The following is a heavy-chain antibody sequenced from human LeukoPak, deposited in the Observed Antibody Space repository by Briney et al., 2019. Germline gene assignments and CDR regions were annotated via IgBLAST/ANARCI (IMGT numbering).Heavy chain of an antibody. J-gene: IGHJ4*02. D-gene: IGHD6-19*01. V-gene: IGHV4-4*02. CDR3: TTTPLWLAFDY. Sequence: PSGTLSLTCAFSGVSIISSHWWSWARQSPGKGLEWIGSLFNSGTTNYNPSLRGRVTMSVDMSKSQLSLKLRSVTAADTAMYYCTTTPLWLAFDYWGQGALVTVSS. CDR2: LFNSGTT. CDR1: GVSIISSHW.